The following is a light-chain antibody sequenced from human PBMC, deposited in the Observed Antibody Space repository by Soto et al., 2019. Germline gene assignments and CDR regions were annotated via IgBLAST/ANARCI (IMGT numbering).Light chain of an antibody. Sequence: DIQMTQSPATLSASVGDRVTITCRASQSVVTWLAWYQQKPGKAPKLLIYKASTLQSGVPSRFSGSGSGTEFTLTISSLQPDDFATYYCQQYHFYWSFGQGTKVEIK. V-gene: IGKV1-5*03. J-gene: IGKJ1*01. CDR1: QSVVTW. CDR3: QQYHFYWS. CDR2: KAS.